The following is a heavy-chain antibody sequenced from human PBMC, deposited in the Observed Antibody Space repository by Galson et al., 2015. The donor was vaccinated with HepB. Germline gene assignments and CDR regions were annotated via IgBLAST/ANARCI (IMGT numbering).Heavy chain of an antibody. J-gene: IGHJ5*02. CDR3: ARDSYCSSTSCQNWFGP. Sequence: SVKVSCKASGGTFSSYAISWVRQAPGQGLEWMGGIIPIFGTANYAQKFQGRVTITADESTSTAYMELSSLRSEDTAVYYCARDSYCSSTSCQNWFGPWGQGTLVTVSS. V-gene: IGHV1-69*13. CDR2: IIPIFGTA. CDR1: GGTFSSYA. D-gene: IGHD2-2*01.